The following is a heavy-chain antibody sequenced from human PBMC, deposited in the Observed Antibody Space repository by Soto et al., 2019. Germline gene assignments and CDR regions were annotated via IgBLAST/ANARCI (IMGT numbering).Heavy chain of an antibody. CDR1: GYTFTGHY. CDR3: GRGRSGQIVVFY. CDR2: IGPETGAT. Sequence: ASVKVSCKASGYTFTGHYIHWVRQAPEQGPEWMGEIGPETGATRYAQKFQGRVTMTRDMSITTVYMELNNLSPDDTAVYYCGRGRSGQIVVFYWGQGTPVTVSS. V-gene: IGHV1-2*02. D-gene: IGHD1-26*01. J-gene: IGHJ4*02.